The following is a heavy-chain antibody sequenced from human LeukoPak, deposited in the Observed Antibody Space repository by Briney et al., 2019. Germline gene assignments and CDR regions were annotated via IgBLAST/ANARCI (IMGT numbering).Heavy chain of an antibody. V-gene: IGHV1-69*13. CDR2: IIPIFGTA. CDR1: GGTFSSYA. J-gene: IGHJ6*03. CDR3: ARALSAAAGGAGDHYYYYYYMDV. Sequence: GASVKVSCKASGGTFSSYAISWVRQAPGQGLEWMGGIIPIFGTANYAQKFQGRVTITADESTSTAYMELSSLRSEDTAVYYCARALSAAAGGAGDHYYYYYYMDVWGKGTTVTISS. D-gene: IGHD6-13*01.